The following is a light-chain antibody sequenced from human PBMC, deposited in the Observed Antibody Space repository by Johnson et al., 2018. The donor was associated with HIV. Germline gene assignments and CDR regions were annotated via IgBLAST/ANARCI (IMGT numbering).Light chain of an antibody. V-gene: IGLV1-51*01. Sequence: SVLTQPPSVSAAPGQKVTISCSGSSSNIGNNYVSWYQQVPGTAPKLLIYDNNRRPSGIPDRFSGSKSGTSATLGITGLQTGEEADYYCGTWDSSLSACGDFDVFGTGTKVTVL. J-gene: IGLJ1*01. CDR1: SSNIGNNY. CDR2: DNN. CDR3: GTWDSSLSACGDFDV.